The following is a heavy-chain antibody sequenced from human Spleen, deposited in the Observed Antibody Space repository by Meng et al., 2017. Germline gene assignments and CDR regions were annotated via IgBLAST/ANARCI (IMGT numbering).Heavy chain of an antibody. D-gene: IGHD2-15*01. Sequence: SETLSLTCDVCGGAFSGYYWNWIRQSPGKGLEWIGEINHSGSTNYNPSLNHSGSTNYNPSPKSRVIISLDTSKNQFSLRQISVIAADTAVYYCATSPHYYHSDVYYSPKWFDPWGQGTLVTVSS. V-gene: IGHV4-34*01. CDR1: GGAFSGYY. CDR2: INHSGSTNYNPSLNHSGST. CDR3: ATSPHYYHSDVYYSPKWFDP. J-gene: IGHJ5*02.